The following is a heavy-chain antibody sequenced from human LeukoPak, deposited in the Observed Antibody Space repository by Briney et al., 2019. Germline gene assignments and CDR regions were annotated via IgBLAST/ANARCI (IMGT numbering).Heavy chain of an antibody. CDR2: IVVGSGNT. CDR1: GFTFTSSA. D-gene: IGHD5/OR15-5a*01. Sequence: GASVKVSCKASGFTFTSSAVQWVRQARGQRLEWIGWIVVGSGNTNYAQKFQERVTITRDMSTSTAYMELSSLRSEDTAVYYCARDSLGMSTLDSWGQGTLVTVSS. CDR3: ARDSLGMSTLDS. V-gene: IGHV1-58*01. J-gene: IGHJ4*02.